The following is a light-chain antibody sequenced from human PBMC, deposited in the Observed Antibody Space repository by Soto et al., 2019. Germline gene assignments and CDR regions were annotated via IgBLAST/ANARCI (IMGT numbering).Light chain of an antibody. CDR2: KAS. V-gene: IGKV1-5*03. CDR3: QQSYSTLWT. CDR1: QTISSW. J-gene: IGKJ1*01. Sequence: DIQMTQSTSTLSGSVDDRVSITIRASQTISSWLAWYQQKPGKAPKLLIYKASTLKSGVPSRFSGSGSGTDFTLTISSLQPEDFATYYCQQSYSTLWTFGQGTKVDI.